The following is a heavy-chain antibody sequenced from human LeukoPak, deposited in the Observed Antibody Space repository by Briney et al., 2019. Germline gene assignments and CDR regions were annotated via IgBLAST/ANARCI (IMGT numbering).Heavy chain of an antibody. CDR1: GFTFSNDW. CDR3: TVRYCLSISCYGVYCQR. V-gene: IGHV3-15*01. Sequence: GGSLRLSCAASGFTFSNDWRSWVRQAPGKGLEWVGRIKSKTDGGTTDYAAPVKGRFTISRDDSKNTLYLQMNSLKTEDTAVYYCTVRYCLSISCYGVYCQRWGQGTLVTVSS. J-gene: IGHJ1*01. CDR2: IKSKTDGGTT. D-gene: IGHD2-2*01.